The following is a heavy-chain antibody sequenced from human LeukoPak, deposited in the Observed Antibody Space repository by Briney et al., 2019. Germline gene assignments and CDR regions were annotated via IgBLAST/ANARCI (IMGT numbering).Heavy chain of an antibody. Sequence: ASVKVSCKASGYTFTSYDINWVRQATGQGLEWMGWMNPNSGNTGYAQKFQGRVTMTRNTSISTAYMELSSLRSEDTAVYYCATEAPKAARTPFDAFDIWGQGTMVTVSS. CDR1: GYTFTSYD. J-gene: IGHJ3*02. D-gene: IGHD6-6*01. CDR2: MNPNSGNT. CDR3: ATEAPKAARTPFDAFDI. V-gene: IGHV1-8*01.